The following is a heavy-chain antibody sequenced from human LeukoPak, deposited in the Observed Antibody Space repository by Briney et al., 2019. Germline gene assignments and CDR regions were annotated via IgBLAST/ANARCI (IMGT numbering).Heavy chain of an antibody. CDR3: ARDVLLWFGEVWEIAYMDY. J-gene: IGHJ6*03. D-gene: IGHD3-10*01. CDR2: IKSDGST. V-gene: IGHV3-74*01. CDR1: GFTFSTYW. Sequence: PTGGSLRPSCAASGFTFSTYWMHWVRQAPGKGLVWVSRIKSDGSTNYADSVKGRFTISRDNAKNSLYLQMNSLRAEDTAVYYCARDVLLWFGEVWEIAYMDYWGKGTTVTVSS.